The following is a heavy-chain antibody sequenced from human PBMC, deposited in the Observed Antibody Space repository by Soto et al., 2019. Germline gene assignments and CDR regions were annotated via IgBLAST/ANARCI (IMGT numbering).Heavy chain of an antibody. D-gene: IGHD2-15*01. V-gene: IGHV4-34*01. CDR2: INHSGST. CDR1: FTGYY. Sequence: FTGYYMHWVRQAPGQGLEWIGEINHSGSTNYNPSLKSRVTISVDTSKNQFSLKLSSVTAADTAVYYCASGRPNCSGGSCVESNWFDPWGQGTLVTVAS. J-gene: IGHJ5*02. CDR3: ASGRPNCSGGSCVESNWFDP.